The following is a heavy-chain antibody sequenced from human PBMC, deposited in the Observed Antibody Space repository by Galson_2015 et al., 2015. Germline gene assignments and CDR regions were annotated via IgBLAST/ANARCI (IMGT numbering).Heavy chain of an antibody. J-gene: IGHJ3*02. V-gene: IGHV3-11*06. D-gene: IGHD3-10*01. CDR1: GFTFSDYY. CDR2: ISSSSSYT. CDR3: ARGGPPEFGEFSGAFDI. Sequence: SLRLSCAASGFTFSDYYMSWIRQAPGKGLEWVSYISSSSSYTNYADSVKGRFTISRDNAKNSLYLQMNSLRAEDTAVYYCARGGPPEFGEFSGAFDIWGQGTMVTVSS.